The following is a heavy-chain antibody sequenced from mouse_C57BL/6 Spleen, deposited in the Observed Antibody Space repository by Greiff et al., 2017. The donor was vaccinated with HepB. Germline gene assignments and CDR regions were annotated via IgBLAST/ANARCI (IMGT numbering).Heavy chain of an antibody. CDR2: LHPNSGST. D-gene: IGHD1-1*01. CDR3: ARGNYYGPHWYFDV. V-gene: IGHV1-64*01. CDR1: GYTFTSYW. Sequence: QVQLQQPGAELVKPGASVKLSCKASGYTFTSYWMHWVKQRPGQGLEWIGMLHPNSGSTNYNEKFKSKATLTVDKSSSTAYMQLSSLTSEDSAVYDCARGNYYGPHWYFDVWGTGTTVTVSS. J-gene: IGHJ1*03.